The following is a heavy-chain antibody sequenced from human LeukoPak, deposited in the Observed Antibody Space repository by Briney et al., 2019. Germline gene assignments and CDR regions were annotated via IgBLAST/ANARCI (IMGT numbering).Heavy chain of an antibody. CDR2: ISSSGSTI. V-gene: IGHV3-11*04. Sequence: PGGSLRLSCAASGFTFSDYYMSWIRQAPGKGLEWVSYISSSGSTIYYADSVKGRFTISRGNAKNSLYLQMNSLRADDTAVYYCARDPDGTMVRGVIVTRGWFDPWGQGTLVTVSS. J-gene: IGHJ5*02. CDR3: ARDPDGTMVRGVIVTRGWFDP. D-gene: IGHD3-10*01. CDR1: GFTFSDYY.